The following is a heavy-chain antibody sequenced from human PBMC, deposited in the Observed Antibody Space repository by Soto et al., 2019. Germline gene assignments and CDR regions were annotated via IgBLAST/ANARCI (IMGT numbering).Heavy chain of an antibody. J-gene: IGHJ5*02. CDR3: VRALRHTAMASPWSDP. D-gene: IGHD5-18*01. V-gene: IGHV4-31*03. CDR1: GASVSTGAYY. CDR2: IYESGYT. Sequence: NPSETLSLTCTVSGASVSTGAYYWGWVRQRPGKGLEWVGYIYESGYTYYNTSLKSRLTISLDRSNNQFSLGLTSVTAADTAVYYCVRALRHTAMASPWSDPWGPGTMVTVFS.